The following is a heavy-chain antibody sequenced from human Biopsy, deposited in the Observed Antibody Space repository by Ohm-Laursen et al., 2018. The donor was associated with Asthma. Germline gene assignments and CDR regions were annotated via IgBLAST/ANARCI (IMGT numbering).Heavy chain of an antibody. J-gene: IGHJ4*02. Sequence: RLSCAASGFTFSSYGMDWVRQAPDKGLEWVALMSYDGSIKDYADSVKGRFTISRDNSMNTLYLHMNSLRVEDTAVYYCARGLDYSGRSGFDYWGQGTLVTVSS. V-gene: IGHV3-33*05. D-gene: IGHD3-10*01. CDR3: ARGLDYSGRSGFDY. CDR2: MSYDGSIK. CDR1: GFTFSSYG.